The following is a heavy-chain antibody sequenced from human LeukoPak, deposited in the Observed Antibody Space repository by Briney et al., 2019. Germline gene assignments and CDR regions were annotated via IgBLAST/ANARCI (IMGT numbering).Heavy chain of an antibody. CDR1: GWPFSGYY. CDR3: ARGNPTLDIVATTYYYYGMDV. J-gene: IGHJ6*04. Sequence: SETLSLTCAVYGWPFSGYYWSWIRQPPGKGLEWIGEINHSGSTNYNPSLKSRVTISVDTSKNQFSLKLSSVTAADTAVYYCARGNPTLDIVATTYYYYGMDVWGKGTTVTVSS. V-gene: IGHV4-34*01. D-gene: IGHD5-12*01. CDR2: INHSGST.